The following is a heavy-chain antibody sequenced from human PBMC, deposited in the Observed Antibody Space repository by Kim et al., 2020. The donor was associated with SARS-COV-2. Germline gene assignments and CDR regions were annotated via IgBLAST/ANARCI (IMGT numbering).Heavy chain of an antibody. V-gene: IGHV3-53*01. D-gene: IGHD6-25*01. Sequence: YADAVKGRFTNSRNNSKTILYLQMNSLRVDDTALYHCASSVGYRNPFDAWGKGTLVTVSS. CDR3: ASSVGYRNPFDA. J-gene: IGHJ4*02.